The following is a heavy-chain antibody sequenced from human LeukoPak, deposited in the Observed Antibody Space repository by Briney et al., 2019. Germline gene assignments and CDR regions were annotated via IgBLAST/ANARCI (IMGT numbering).Heavy chain of an antibody. CDR3: TRWGAGGLTLDY. CDR1: GFSFSFYG. Sequence: GGSLRLSCAPSGFSFSFYGMQWVRQAPGKGLEWVAVIWNDGSQKYYGDSVKGRFTISKDNSRKTVNLQMDSLRAEDTAIYCCTRWGAGGLTLDYWGQGVLVTVSS. CDR2: IWNDGSQK. D-gene: IGHD3-16*01. V-gene: IGHV3-33*01. J-gene: IGHJ4*02.